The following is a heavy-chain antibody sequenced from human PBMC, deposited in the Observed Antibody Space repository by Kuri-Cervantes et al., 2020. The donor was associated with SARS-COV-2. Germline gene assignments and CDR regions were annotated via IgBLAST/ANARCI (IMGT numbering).Heavy chain of an antibody. CDR2: IKSKTDGGTT. J-gene: IGHJ3*02. Sequence: GGSLRLSCAASGFTFSSYGMHWVRQAPGKGLEWVGRIKSKTDGGTTDYAAPVKGRFTISRDDSKNTLYLQMNSLKTEDTAVYYCTTVPYYDYVSGAFDIWGQGTMVTVSS. D-gene: IGHD3-16*01. V-gene: IGHV3-15*01. CDR3: TTVPYYDYVSGAFDI. CDR1: GFTFSSYG.